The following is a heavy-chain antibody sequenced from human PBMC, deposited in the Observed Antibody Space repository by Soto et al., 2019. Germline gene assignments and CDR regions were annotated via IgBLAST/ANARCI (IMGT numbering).Heavy chain of an antibody. D-gene: IGHD2-21*02. CDR3: ARVCGGDCHYGMDV. CDR1: GGSIGSGGYY. Sequence: PSETLSLTCIVSGGSIGSGGYYWSWIRQHPGKGLEWIGHIYHSGSTYYNPSLRSRLTISIDTSKNQLSLKLNSVSAADTAVYYCARVCGGDCHYGMDVWGQGTTVTVSS. J-gene: IGHJ6*02. CDR2: IYHSGST. V-gene: IGHV4-31*03.